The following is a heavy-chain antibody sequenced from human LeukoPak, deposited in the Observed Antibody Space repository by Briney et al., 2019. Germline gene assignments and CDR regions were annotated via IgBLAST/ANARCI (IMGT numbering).Heavy chain of an antibody. CDR3: ARGSVTSDY. Sequence: ASVKVSCRASGYXFTGHYIHWVRQAPGQGLEWVGWINPDSGVTNYAQNFQGRVTMTRDTSISTAYMELSRLRSDDTAVYYCARGSVTSDYWGQGTLVTVSS. J-gene: IGHJ4*02. CDR2: INPDSGVT. D-gene: IGHD2-21*02. CDR1: GYXFTGHY. V-gene: IGHV1-2*02.